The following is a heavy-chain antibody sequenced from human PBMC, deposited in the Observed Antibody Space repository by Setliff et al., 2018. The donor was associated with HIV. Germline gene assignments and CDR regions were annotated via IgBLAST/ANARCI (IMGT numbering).Heavy chain of an antibody. CDR3: ARDPGGIVATIPDY. Sequence: SETLSLTCAVSGYSISSGYYWGWIRQPPGKGLEWIGSIYHSGSTYYTPSLKSRVTISVDTSKNQFSLKLSSVTAADTAVYYCARDPGGIVATIPDYWGQGTLVTVSS. D-gene: IGHD5-12*01. V-gene: IGHV4-38-2*02. J-gene: IGHJ4*02. CDR2: IYHSGST. CDR1: GYSISSGYY.